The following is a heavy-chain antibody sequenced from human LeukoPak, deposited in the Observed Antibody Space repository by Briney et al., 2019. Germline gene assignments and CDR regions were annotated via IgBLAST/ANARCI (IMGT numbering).Heavy chain of an antibody. Sequence: GGSLRLPCAASGFTFSSYAMHWVRQAPGKGLEWVAVISYDGSNKYYADSVKGRFTISRDNSKNTLYLQMNSLRAEETAVYYCARSQWSPMIVVVMALDYWGQGTLVTVSS. CDR1: GFTFSSYA. D-gene: IGHD3-22*01. CDR3: ARSQWSPMIVVVMALDY. V-gene: IGHV3-30-3*01. CDR2: ISYDGSNK. J-gene: IGHJ4*02.